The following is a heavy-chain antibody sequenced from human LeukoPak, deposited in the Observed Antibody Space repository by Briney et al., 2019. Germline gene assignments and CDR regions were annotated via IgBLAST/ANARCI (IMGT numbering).Heavy chain of an antibody. CDR3: ARGGPPVTTLPDYYYYYGMDV. V-gene: IGHV3-30-3*01. D-gene: IGHD4-17*01. Sequence: GGSLRLSCAASGFTFSSYAMHWVRQAPGKGLEWVAVISYDGSNKYYADSVKGRFTISRDNSKNTLYLQMNSLRAEDTAVYYCARGGPPVTTLPDYYYYYGMDVWGQGTTVTVSS. CDR2: ISYDGSNK. J-gene: IGHJ6*02. CDR1: GFTFSSYA.